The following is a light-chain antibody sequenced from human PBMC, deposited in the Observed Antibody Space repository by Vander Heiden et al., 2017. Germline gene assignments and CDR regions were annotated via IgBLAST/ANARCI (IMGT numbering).Light chain of an antibody. CDR2: DDS. V-gene: IGLV3-21*02. J-gene: IGLJ2*01. CDR3: QVWDSSSDHHVV. CDR1: NSGSKS. Sequence: SSVLTPPPSVSVAPGQAARITCGGNNSGSKSVHWYQQKPGQAPVLVVYDDSDRPSGIPERFSGSNSGNTATLTISRVEAGDEADYYCQVWDSSSDHHVVFGGGTKLTVL.